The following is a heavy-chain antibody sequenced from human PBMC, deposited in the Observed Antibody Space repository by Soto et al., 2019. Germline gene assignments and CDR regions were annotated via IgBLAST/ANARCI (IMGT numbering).Heavy chain of an antibody. CDR2: ISSSGSTI. V-gene: IGHV3-11*01. D-gene: IGHD6-13*01. CDR3: ARDSFAIRAAGTPHFDY. J-gene: IGHJ4*02. Sequence: GGSLRIYCAASGFTFSDYYMSWIRQAPGKGLEWVSYISSSGSTIYYADSVKGRFTISRDNAKNSLYLQMNSLRAEDTAVYYCARDSFAIRAAGTPHFDYWGQGTLVTVSS. CDR1: GFTFSDYY.